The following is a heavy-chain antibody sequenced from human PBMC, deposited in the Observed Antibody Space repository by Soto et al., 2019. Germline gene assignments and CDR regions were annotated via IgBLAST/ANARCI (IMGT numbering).Heavy chain of an antibody. V-gene: IGHV3-23*01. D-gene: IGHD4-4*01. J-gene: IGHJ4*02. CDR3: AKMTTVPYIDY. CDR2: SSGSGGST. Sequence: GGSLRLSCTASGFTFSSYAMSWVRQAPGKGLEWVSTSSGSGGSTYYADSVKGRFTISRDNSKNTLHLQMNSLRAEDTAVYFCAKMTTVPYIDYWGQGTLVTVSS. CDR1: GFTFSSYA.